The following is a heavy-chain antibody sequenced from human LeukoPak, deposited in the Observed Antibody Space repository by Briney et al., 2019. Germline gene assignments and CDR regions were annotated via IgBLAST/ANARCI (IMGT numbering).Heavy chain of an antibody. J-gene: IGHJ3*02. V-gene: IGHV3-9*01. CDR1: GFTFDDYA. D-gene: IGHD6-13*01. CDR3: AKGEQLVDDAFDI. Sequence: PGRSLRLSCAASGFTFDDYAMHWVRQAPGKGLEWVSGISWNSVRIGYADSVKGRFTISRDNAKNSLYLQVNSLRAEDTALYYCAKGEQLVDDAFDIWGQGTMVTVSS. CDR2: ISWNSVRI.